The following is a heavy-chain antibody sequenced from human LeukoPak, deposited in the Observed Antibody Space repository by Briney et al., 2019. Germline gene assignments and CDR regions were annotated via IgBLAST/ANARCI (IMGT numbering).Heavy chain of an antibody. Sequence: GGSLRLSCAASGFTFSNYWMTWVRQAPGKGLEWVADIKQDGSEKLYVKSVRGRFTISRDNAKMSLFLQMNSLRAEDTAVYYCARDNGVVHGVYYMDVWGKGTTVTDS. V-gene: IGHV3-7*01. J-gene: IGHJ6*03. D-gene: IGHD3-3*01. CDR2: IKQDGSEK. CDR3: ARDNGVVHGVYYMDV. CDR1: GFTFSNYW.